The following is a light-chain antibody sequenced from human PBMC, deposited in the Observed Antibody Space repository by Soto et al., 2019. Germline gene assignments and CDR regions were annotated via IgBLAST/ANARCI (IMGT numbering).Light chain of an antibody. CDR3: QQRSITPLT. V-gene: IGKV1-39*01. J-gene: IGKJ4*02. CDR1: QTISTY. Sequence: DVQMTQSPSSLSASVGDRVVITCRASQTISTYLNWYRQKPGKAPELLIYGTSNLESGVPSRFSGSGSGTDFTLTISSLRPDDFATYFCQQRSITPLTFGGGTKVEIK. CDR2: GTS.